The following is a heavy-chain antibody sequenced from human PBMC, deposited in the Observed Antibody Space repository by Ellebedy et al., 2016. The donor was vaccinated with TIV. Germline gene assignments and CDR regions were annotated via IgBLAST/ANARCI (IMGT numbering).Heavy chain of an antibody. Sequence: GESLKISCAASGFPFDNYAMSWVRQAPGKGLGWVSTISGSGGSTYYAAFVTGRLTISRDNSKNTLCLQMNSPGAEDPDVYYCAKFHMVRQDYYYGMDVWGQGTTVTVSS. V-gene: IGHV3-23*01. CDR1: GFPFDNYA. CDR3: AKFHMVRQDYYYGMDV. D-gene: IGHD3-10*01. CDR2: ISGSGGST. J-gene: IGHJ6*02.